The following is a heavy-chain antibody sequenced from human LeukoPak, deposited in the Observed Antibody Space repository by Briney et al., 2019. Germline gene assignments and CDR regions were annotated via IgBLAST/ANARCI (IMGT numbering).Heavy chain of an antibody. CDR2: IDPAGSDT. J-gene: IGHJ4*02. CDR1: GFSFNSYW. D-gene: IGHD6-19*01. CDR3: VRFGYVAGLDL. V-gene: IGHV3-7*01. Sequence: GGSLRLSCAASGFSFNSYWMTWVRQAPGRGLEWVANIDPAGSDTYYVDRRFTISRDDAKKLVYLQMNSLRAEDTAVYYCVRFGYVAGLDLWGQGPLVTVSS.